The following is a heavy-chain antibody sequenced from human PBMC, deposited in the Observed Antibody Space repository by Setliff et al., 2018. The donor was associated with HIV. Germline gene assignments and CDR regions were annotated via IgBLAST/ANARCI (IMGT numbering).Heavy chain of an antibody. CDR1: GGTFSSYA. J-gene: IGHJ4*02. CDR3: ARDPLDGDGPFDY. Sequence: GASVKVSCKASGGTFSSYAISWVRQAPGQGLEWMGGIIPIFGPTNYAQKFQGRVTITADESTTTAYMELSSLRSEDTAVYYCARDPLDGDGPFDYWGQGTLVTVSS. D-gene: IGHD7-27*01. CDR2: IIPIFGPT. V-gene: IGHV1-69*13.